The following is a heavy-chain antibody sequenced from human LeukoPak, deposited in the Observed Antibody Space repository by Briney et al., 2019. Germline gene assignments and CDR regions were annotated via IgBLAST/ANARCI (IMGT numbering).Heavy chain of an antibody. Sequence: EASVKVSCKASGYTFTSYAISWVRQAPGQGLEWMGWINPNSGGTNYAQKFQGRVTMTRDTSISTAYMELRRLRSDDTAVYYCARQLKDSSGYYYHAFDIWGQGTMVTVSS. V-gene: IGHV1-2*02. J-gene: IGHJ3*02. CDR2: INPNSGGT. CDR3: ARQLKDSSGYYYHAFDI. CDR1: GYTFTSYA. D-gene: IGHD3-22*01.